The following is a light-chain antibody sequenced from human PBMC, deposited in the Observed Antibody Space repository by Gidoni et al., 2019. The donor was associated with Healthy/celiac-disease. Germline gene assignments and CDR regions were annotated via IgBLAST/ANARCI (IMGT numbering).Light chain of an antibody. Sequence: QSVLTQPPSVSGAPGQSVTISCTGSSSNIGAGYDVHWYQQLPGTAPKLLTYGNRNRPSGVPDRFSGSKSGTSASLAITGLQAEDEADYYCQSYDSSLSGVVFGGGTKLTVL. CDR3: QSYDSSLSGVV. V-gene: IGLV1-40*01. CDR2: GNR. J-gene: IGLJ2*01. CDR1: SSNIGAGYD.